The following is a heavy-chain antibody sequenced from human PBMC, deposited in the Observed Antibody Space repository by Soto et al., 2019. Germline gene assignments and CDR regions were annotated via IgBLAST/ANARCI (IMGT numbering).Heavy chain of an antibody. V-gene: IGHV3-23*01. J-gene: IGHJ4*02. Sequence: EVQLLESGGGLVQPGGSLRLSCAASGFTFSIYAMSWVRQAPGKGLEWVSAISGSGDYTYYADSVKGRFALSRDNSKNTLYLQMNSLRAEDTAVYYCAKVLKAVAGTYDYWGQGTLVTVSS. CDR1: GFTFSIYA. CDR3: AKVLKAVAGTYDY. CDR2: ISGSGDYT. D-gene: IGHD6-19*01.